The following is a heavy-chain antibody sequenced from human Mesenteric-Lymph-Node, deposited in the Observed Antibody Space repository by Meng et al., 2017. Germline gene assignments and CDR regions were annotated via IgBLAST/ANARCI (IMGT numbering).Heavy chain of an antibody. CDR1: GGSISSINW. D-gene: IGHD6-13*01. V-gene: IGHV4-4*02. CDR3: ARVAAAGNEWFDP. J-gene: IGHJ5*02. Sequence: QVQLQDSGRGLVKPSETLSLTCAVSGGSISSINWWTWVRQPPGKGLEWIGEIYHSGSTNYNPSLKSRVTISVDKSKNQFSLKLSSVTAADTAVYYCARVAAAGNEWFDPWGQGTLVTVSS. CDR2: IYHSGST.